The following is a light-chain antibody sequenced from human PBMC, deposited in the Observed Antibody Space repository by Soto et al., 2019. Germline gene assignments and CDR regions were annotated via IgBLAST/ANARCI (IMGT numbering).Light chain of an antibody. CDR3: QQYGSSPWT. J-gene: IGKJ1*01. CDR2: GAS. V-gene: IGKV3-20*01. Sequence: EIGLTQSPGTLSLSPGERATLSCRASQSVSSSYLAWYQQKPGQAPRPLIYGASSRAIGIPDRFSGSGSGTGFTLTISRLEPEDFAVYYCQQYGSSPWTFGQGTKVDIK. CDR1: QSVSSSY.